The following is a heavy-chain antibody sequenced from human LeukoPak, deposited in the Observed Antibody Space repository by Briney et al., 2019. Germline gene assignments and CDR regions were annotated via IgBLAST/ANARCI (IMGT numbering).Heavy chain of an antibody. D-gene: IGHD4-23*01. CDR2: ISTGNYNI. CDR1: GFTFSTYT. Sequence: GGSLRLSCAASGFTFSTYTINWVRQAPGKGLEWVSCISTGNYNIYYADSVKGRFTISRDNAKNSVYLQMNSLRAEDTAVYYCARGARKGDDYGGFFDYWGQGTLITVSS. CDR3: ARGARKGDDYGGFFDY. J-gene: IGHJ4*02. V-gene: IGHV3-21*01.